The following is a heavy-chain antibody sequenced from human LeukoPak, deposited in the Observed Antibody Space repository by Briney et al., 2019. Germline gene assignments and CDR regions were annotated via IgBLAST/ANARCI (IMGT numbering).Heavy chain of an antibody. V-gene: IGHV4-34*01. D-gene: IGHD2-15*01. CDR3: ARVQIVVVVAATGWFDP. CDR1: GGSFSGYY. CDR2: INHSGST. Sequence: SETLSLTCAVYGGSFSGYYWSWIRQPPGKGLEWIGEINHSGSTNYNPSLKSRVTISVDTSKNQFSLELSSVTAADTAVYYCARVQIVVVVAATGWFDPWGQGTLVTVSS. J-gene: IGHJ5*02.